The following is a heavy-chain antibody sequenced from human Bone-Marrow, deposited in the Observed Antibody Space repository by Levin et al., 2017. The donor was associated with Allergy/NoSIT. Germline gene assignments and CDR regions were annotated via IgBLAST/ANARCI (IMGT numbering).Heavy chain of an antibody. Sequence: SETLSLTCNVSGGSISGGGYYWSWVRQPAGKGLEWIGRIYTSGSTYYDPSLKSRVTISVDTSKNQFSLKLRSVTAADTAVYFCARDAGWGGYNGHELYYYYYMDVWGKGITVTVS. V-gene: IGHV4-61*02. CDR2: IYTSGST. CDR3: ARDAGWGGYNGHELYYYYYMDV. J-gene: IGHJ6*03. D-gene: IGHD5-12*01. CDR1: GGSISGGGYY.